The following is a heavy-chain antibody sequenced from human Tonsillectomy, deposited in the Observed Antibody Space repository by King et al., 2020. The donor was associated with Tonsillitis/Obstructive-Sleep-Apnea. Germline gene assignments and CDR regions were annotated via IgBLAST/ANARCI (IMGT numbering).Heavy chain of an antibody. CDR3: ARRVLGYCSGGSCPDAFDI. V-gene: IGHV5-51*01. CDR2: IYPGDSHT. J-gene: IGHJ3*02. CDR1: GYSFTTYW. D-gene: IGHD2-15*01. Sequence: VQLVQSGAEVKKPGASLKISCKGSGYSFTTYWIGWVRQMPGKGLEWMGIIYPGDSHTRYSPSFQGQVTISADKSISTAYLQWSSLKASDTAMYYCARRVLGYCSGGSCPDAFDIWGQGTMVTVSS.